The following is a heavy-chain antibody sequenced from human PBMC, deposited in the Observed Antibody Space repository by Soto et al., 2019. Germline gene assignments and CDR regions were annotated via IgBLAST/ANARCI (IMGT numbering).Heavy chain of an antibody. CDR2: TYYRSKWYN. CDR3: ASTMNWNYGDYYYYGMDV. D-gene: IGHD1-7*01. J-gene: IGHJ6*02. V-gene: IGHV6-1*01. Sequence: SQTLSLTCAISGDSVSSNSAAWYWIRQSPSRGLEWLGRTYYRSKWYNDYAVSVKSRITINPDTPKNQFSLQLNSVTPEDTAVYYCASTMNWNYGDYYYYGMDVWGQGTTVTVSS. CDR1: GDSVSSNSAA.